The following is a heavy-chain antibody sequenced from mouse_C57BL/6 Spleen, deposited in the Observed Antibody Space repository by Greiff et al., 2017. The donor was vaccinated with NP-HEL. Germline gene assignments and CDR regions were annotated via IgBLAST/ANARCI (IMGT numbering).Heavy chain of an antibody. Sequence: EVQLVESGGGLVQPGGSLSLSCAASGFTFTDYYMSWVRQPPGKALEWLGFIRNKANGYTTEYSASVKGRFTISRDNSQSILYLQMNALRAEDSATYDCARSPSTGTWCAYWGQGTLVTVSA. J-gene: IGHJ3*01. V-gene: IGHV7-3*01. D-gene: IGHD4-1*02. CDR2: IRNKANGYTT. CDR3: ARSPSTGTWCAY. CDR1: GFTFTDYY.